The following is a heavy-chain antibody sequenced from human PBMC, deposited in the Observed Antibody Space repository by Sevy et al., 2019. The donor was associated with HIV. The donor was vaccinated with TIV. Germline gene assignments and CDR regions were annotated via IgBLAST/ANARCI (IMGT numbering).Heavy chain of an antibody. V-gene: IGHV3-21*01. J-gene: IGHJ4*02. CDR2: ISSGGDYI. D-gene: IGHD5-18*01. CDR1: GFTFSSYI. CDR3: ARDEYSYASGFDY. Sequence: GGSLRLSCAASGFTFSSYIMKWVRQAPGMGLEWVSSISSGGDYIYYTNSLKGRFTISGDNAKNSLYLHMNSLGAEDTAVYYCARDEYSYASGFDYWGQGTLLTVSS.